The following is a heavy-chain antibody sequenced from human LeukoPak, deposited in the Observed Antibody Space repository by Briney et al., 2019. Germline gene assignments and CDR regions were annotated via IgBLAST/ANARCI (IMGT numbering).Heavy chain of an antibody. Sequence: SVKVSCKTSGGTFSSYTITWVRQAPGQGLEWMGGIIPIFGTTNYVQKFQGRVTITADESTSTAYMELSSLRSEDTAVYYCARGWQLGGDLGDAFDIWGQGTMVTVSS. CDR1: GGTFSSYT. V-gene: IGHV1-69*13. J-gene: IGHJ3*02. D-gene: IGHD2-21*01. CDR3: ARGWQLGGDLGDAFDI. CDR2: IIPIFGTT.